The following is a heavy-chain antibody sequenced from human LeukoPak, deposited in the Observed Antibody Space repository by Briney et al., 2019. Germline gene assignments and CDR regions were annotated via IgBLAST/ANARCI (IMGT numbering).Heavy chain of an antibody. V-gene: IGHV4-59*01. D-gene: IGHD5-18*01. CDR1: GGSISSYY. CDR3: ARVYSYGYYDAFDI. J-gene: IGHJ3*02. CDR2: IYYSGST. Sequence: KPSETLSLTCTVSGGSISSYYWSWIRQPPGKGLEWIGYIYYSGSTNYNPSLKSRVTISVDTSKNQFSLKLSSVTAADTAVHYCARVYSYGYYDAFDIWGQGTMVTVSS.